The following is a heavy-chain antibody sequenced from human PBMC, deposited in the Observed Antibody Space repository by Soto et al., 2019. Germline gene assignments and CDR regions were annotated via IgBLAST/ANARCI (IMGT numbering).Heavy chain of an antibody. CDR2: IYYSGST. CDR1: GGSISSSSYY. Sequence: SETLSLTCTVSGGSISSSSYYWGWIRQPPGKGLEWIGSIYYSGSTYYNPSLKSRVTISVDTSKNQFSLKLSSVTAADTAVYYCARQDIVVVPAASSPNYYYGMDVWGQGTTVTVSS. D-gene: IGHD2-2*01. CDR3: ARQDIVVVPAASSPNYYYGMDV. V-gene: IGHV4-39*01. J-gene: IGHJ6*02.